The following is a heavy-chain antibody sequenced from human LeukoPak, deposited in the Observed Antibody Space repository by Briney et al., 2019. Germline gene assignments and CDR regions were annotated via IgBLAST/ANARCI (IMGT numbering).Heavy chain of an antibody. CDR3: ARDPIVQAGYYYGMDV. CDR1: GYTFTGYY. Sequence: GASVKVSCKASGYTFTGYYMHWVRQAPGQGLEWMGWINPNSGGTNYAQKFQGRVTMTRDTSISTAYMELSRLRSDDTAVYYCARDPIVQAGYYYGMDVWGQGTTVTVSS. D-gene: IGHD2/OR15-2a*01. J-gene: IGHJ6*02. CDR2: INPNSGGT. V-gene: IGHV1-2*02.